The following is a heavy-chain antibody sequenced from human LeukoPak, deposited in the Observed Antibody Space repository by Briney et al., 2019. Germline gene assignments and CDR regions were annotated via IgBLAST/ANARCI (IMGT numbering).Heavy chain of an antibody. CDR2: ITGSGDTT. V-gene: IGHV3-23*01. Sequence: PGGSLRLSCAASGFTFSSYAMSWVRQAPGKGLEGVSAITGSGDTTYYADSVKGRFTISRDNSKNTVYLQMNSLRAEDTAVYYCAKTVPLGNYCSTTSCLGAFDVWGQGTMVTVSS. D-gene: IGHD2-2*01. J-gene: IGHJ3*01. CDR1: GFTFSSYA. CDR3: AKTVPLGNYCSTTSCLGAFDV.